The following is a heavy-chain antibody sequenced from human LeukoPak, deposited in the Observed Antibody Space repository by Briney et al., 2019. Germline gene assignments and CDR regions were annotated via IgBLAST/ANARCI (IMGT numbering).Heavy chain of an antibody. J-gene: IGHJ4*02. V-gene: IGHV1-18*01. CDR1: GYTFTSYG. D-gene: IGHD3-16*01. Sequence: ASVKVSCKASGYTFTSYGISWVRQAPGQGLEWMGWISAYNGNTDYAQSHQGRVTMTIDTSTSTVYMELRSLRSDDTAVYYCAGDVGRSYDLDYWGQGTLVTVSS. CDR3: AGDVGRSYDLDY. CDR2: ISAYNGNT.